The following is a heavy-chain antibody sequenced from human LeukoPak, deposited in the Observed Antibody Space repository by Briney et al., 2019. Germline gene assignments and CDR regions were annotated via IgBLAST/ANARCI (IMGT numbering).Heavy chain of an antibody. D-gene: IGHD1-26*01. CDR2: INHSGRT. J-gene: IGHJ4*02. CDR3: ASWGATHHSFDY. Sequence: SETLSLTCAVYGGSFSGYYWSWIRQPPGKGLEWIGEINHSGRTYYNPSLKSRVTISVDTSKNQFSLKLSSVTAADTAVYYCASWGATHHSFDYWGQGTLVTVSS. CDR1: GGSFSGYY. V-gene: IGHV4-34*01.